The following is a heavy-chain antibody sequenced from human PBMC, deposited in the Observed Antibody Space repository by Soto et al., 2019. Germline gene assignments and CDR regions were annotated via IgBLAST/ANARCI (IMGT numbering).Heavy chain of an antibody. CDR3: AKDRALVVDAFDI. CDR2: ISWNSGSI. V-gene: IGHV3-9*01. Sequence: GGSLRLSCAASGFTFDDYAMHWVRQAPGKGLEWVSGISWNSGSIGYADSVKGRFTISRDNAKNSLYLQMNSLRAADTALYYCAKDRALVVDAFDIWGQGTMVTVSS. D-gene: IGHD2-15*01. CDR1: GFTFDDYA. J-gene: IGHJ3*02.